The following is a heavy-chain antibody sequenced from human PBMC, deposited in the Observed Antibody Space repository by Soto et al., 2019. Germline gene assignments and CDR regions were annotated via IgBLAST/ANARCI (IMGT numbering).Heavy chain of an antibody. CDR3: ARRPGGYSGLGDYYYGMDG. V-gene: IGHV3-21*01. J-gene: IGHJ6*02. Sequence: GGSLRLSCAASGFTFSSYSMNWVLQAPWQGLEWVSSISSSSSYIYYADSVKGRFTISRDNAKNSLYLQMNSLRAEDTAVYYCARRPGGYSGLGDYYYGMDGWGQGTTVTVSS. D-gene: IGHD5-12*01. CDR2: ISSSSSYI. CDR1: GFTFSSYS.